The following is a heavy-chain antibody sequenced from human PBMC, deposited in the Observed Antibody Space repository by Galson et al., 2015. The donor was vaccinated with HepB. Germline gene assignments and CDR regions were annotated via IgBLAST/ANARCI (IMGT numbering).Heavy chain of an antibody. CDR3: TTGRGMPYGMDV. D-gene: IGHD2-2*01. CDR1: GFTFSNAW. J-gene: IGHJ6*02. CDR2: IKSKTDGGTT. Sequence: SLRLSCAASGFTFSNAWMSWVRQAPGKGLEWVGRIKSKTDGGTTDYAAPVKGRFTISRDDSKNALYLQMNSLKTEDTAVYYCTTGRGMPYGMDVWGQGTTVTVSS. V-gene: IGHV3-15*01.